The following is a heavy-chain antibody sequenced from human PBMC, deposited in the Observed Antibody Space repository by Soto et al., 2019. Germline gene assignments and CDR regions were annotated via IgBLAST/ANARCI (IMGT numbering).Heavy chain of an antibody. CDR1: GGTFSSYA. D-gene: IGHD2-2*01. CDR2: IIPIFDTA. V-gene: IGHV1-69*13. Sequence: SVKVSCKASGGTFSSYAISWVRQAPGQGLEWMGGIIPIFDTATYAQKFQGRVTITADESTSTAYMELTSLRSEDTAVYYCARSVSFRYQLLKRGMDVWGQGTTVTAP. J-gene: IGHJ6*02. CDR3: ARSVSFRYQLLKRGMDV.